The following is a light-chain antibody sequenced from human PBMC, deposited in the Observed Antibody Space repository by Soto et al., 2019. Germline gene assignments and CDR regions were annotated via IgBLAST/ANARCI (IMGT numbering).Light chain of an antibody. CDR1: QSVLYSSNNKNY. J-gene: IGKJ2*01. V-gene: IGKV4-1*01. CDR3: QQYYSTPP. CDR2: WAS. Sequence: DIVMTQSPDSLAVSLGERATINCKSSQSVLYSSNNKNYLAWYQQKPGQPPKLLIYWASTRESGVPDRFSGSGSGTNFTLTITTLKAEDVAVYYCQQYYSTPPFGQGTKLEIK.